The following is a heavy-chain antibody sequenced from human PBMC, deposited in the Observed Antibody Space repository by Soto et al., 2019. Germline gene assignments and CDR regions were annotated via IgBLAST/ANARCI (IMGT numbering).Heavy chain of an antibody. J-gene: IGHJ4*02. CDR3: ARGDWYSSGHQFDY. V-gene: IGHV4-39*01. Sequence: SETLSLTCTVSGGSISSSSYYWGWIRQPPGKGLEWIGSIYYSGSTYYNPSLKSRVTISVDTSKNQFSLKLSSVTAADTAVYYCARGDWYSSGHQFDYWGQGTLVTVSS. CDR1: GGSISSSSYY. CDR2: IYYSGST. D-gene: IGHD6-19*01.